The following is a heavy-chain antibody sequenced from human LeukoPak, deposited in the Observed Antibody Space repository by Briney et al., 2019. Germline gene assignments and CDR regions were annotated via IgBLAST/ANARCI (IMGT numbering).Heavy chain of an antibody. V-gene: IGHV3-15*01. CDR1: GFTFSNAW. J-gene: IGHJ4*02. CDR3: ARASYRCLDY. D-gene: IGHD1-14*01. Sequence: GGSLRLSCAASGFTFSNAWMSWVRQAPGKGLEWVGRIKSKTDGGTTDYAAPVKGRFTIPRDDSKNTLYLQMNSLRAEDTAVYYCARASYRCLDYWGQGTLVTVSS. CDR2: IKSKTDGGTT.